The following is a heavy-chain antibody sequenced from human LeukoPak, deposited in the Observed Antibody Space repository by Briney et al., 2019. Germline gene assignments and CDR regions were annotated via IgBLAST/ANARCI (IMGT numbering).Heavy chain of an antibody. Sequence: SETLSLTCAVSGGSISSSNWWSWVRQPPGKGLEWIGEIYHSGSTNYNPSLKSRVTISVDKPKNQFSLKLSSVTAADTAVYYCARVDSSGWYQNYYYYYGMDVWGKGTTVTVSS. CDR2: IYHSGST. D-gene: IGHD6-19*01. V-gene: IGHV4-4*02. J-gene: IGHJ6*04. CDR1: GGSISSSNW. CDR3: ARVDSSGWYQNYYYYYGMDV.